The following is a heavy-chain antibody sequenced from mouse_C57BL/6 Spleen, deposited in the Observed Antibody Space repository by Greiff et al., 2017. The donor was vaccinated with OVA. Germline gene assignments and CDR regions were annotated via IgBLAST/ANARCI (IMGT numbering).Heavy chain of an antibody. V-gene: IGHV3-6*01. CDR3: ARGIYDGSFDY. D-gene: IGHD2-3*01. CDR1: GYSITSGYY. CDR2: ISYDGSN. Sequence: EVHLVESGPGLVKPSQSLSLTCSVTGYSITSGYYWNWIRQFPGNKLEWMGYISYDGSNNYNPSLKNRISITRDTSKNQFFLKLNSVTTEDTATYYCARGIYDGSFDYWGQGTTLTVSS. J-gene: IGHJ2*01.